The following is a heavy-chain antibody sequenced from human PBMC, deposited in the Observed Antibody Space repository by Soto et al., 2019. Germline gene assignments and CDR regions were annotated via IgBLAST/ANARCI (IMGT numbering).Heavy chain of an antibody. V-gene: IGHV1-69*06. CDR2: IIPIFGTA. D-gene: IGHD5-18*01. CDR3: ATPRKNSYGYMPNYGMDV. Sequence: SVKVSCEASGGTFSSYAISRVRQAPGQGLEWMGWIIPIFGTANYAQKFQGRVTITADKSTSTAYMELSSLRSEDTAVYYCATPRKNSYGYMPNYGMDVWDQGTTVTVSS. J-gene: IGHJ6*02. CDR1: GGTFSSYA.